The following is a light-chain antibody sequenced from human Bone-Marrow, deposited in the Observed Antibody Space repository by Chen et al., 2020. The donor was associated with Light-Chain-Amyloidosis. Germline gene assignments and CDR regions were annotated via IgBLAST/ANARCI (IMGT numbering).Light chain of an antibody. J-gene: IGLJ3*02. Sequence: QSALTQPRSVTGTPGHSLTTPCTGTSGDVGGYSFVSGYQQHPGNAPQLIIYDVSKRPPGLPFRFAGSKSGNTAALTVHGLQAEDEADYDCSSYAGSYTRVFGGGTKLTVL. CDR3: SSYAGSYTRV. V-gene: IGLV2-11*01. CDR1: SGDVGGYSF. CDR2: DVS.